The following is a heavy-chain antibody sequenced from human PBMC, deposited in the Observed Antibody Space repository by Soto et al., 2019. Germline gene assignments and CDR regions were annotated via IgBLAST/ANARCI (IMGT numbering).Heavy chain of an antibody. CDR2: IYYSGST. D-gene: IGHD6-13*01. V-gene: IGHV4-59*01. CDR3: ARVLGEHQLVRYWYFDL. CDR1: GGSISSYY. J-gene: IGHJ2*01. Sequence: QVQLQESGPGLVKPSETLSLTCTVSGGSISSYYWSWIRQPPGKGLEWIGYIYYSGSTNYNPSLNSRVTISVDPSKNQFTLKLSSVTAADTAVYYCARVLGEHQLVRYWYFDLWVRGTLVTVSS.